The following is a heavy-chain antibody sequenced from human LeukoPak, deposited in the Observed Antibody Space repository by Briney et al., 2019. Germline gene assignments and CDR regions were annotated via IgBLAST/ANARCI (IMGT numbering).Heavy chain of an antibody. V-gene: IGHV4-30-2*01. Sequence: SETLSLTCTVSGGSISSGGYYWSWIRQPPGKGLEWIGYIYHSGSTYYNPSLKSRVTISVDRSKNQFSLKLSSVTAADTAVYYCARKRGYSYDHWGQGTLVTVSS. CDR3: ARKRGYSYDH. CDR2: IYHSGST. CDR1: GGSISSGGYY. D-gene: IGHD5-18*01. J-gene: IGHJ4*02.